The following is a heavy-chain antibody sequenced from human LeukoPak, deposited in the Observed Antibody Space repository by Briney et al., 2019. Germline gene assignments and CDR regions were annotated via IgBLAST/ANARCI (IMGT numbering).Heavy chain of an antibody. CDR3: ARELYYYDRDYYYYGMDV. D-gene: IGHD3-22*01. J-gene: IGHJ6*02. CDR1: GFTFSSYE. CDR2: ISSSGSTI. V-gene: IGHV3-48*03. Sequence: GGSLRLSCAASGFTFSSYEMNWVRQAPGKGLEWVSYISSSGSTIYYADSVKGRFTISRDNAKNSLYLQMNSLRAEDTAVYYCARELYYYDRDYYYYGMDVWGQGTTVTVSS.